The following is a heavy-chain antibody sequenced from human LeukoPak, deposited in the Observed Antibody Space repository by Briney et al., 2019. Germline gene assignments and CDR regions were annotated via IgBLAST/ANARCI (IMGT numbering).Heavy chain of an antibody. V-gene: IGHV4-34*01. CDR3: ARGRYDFWSGYYLYNWFDP. Sequence: SETLSLTCAVYGGSFSGYYWSWIRQPPGKGLEWIGEINHSGSTNYNPSLKSRVTISVDTSKNQFSLKLSSVTAADTAVYYCARGRYDFWSGYYLYNWFDPWGQGTLVTVSS. D-gene: IGHD3-3*01. J-gene: IGHJ5*02. CDR2: INHSGST. CDR1: GGSFSGYY.